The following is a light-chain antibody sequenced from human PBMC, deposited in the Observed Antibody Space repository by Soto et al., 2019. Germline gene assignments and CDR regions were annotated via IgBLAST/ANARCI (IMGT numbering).Light chain of an antibody. V-gene: IGKV1-17*01. CDR1: QAIRTA. CDR3: QQYHNWPA. CDR2: AAS. Sequence: DIQMTQSPSSLSASVGDRVTFTCRASQAIRTALGWYQQKPGKVPKLLIYAASILQSGVPSRFSGSGSGTDFTLTISSLQPEDFAVYYCQQYHNWPAFGQGTKVDIK. J-gene: IGKJ1*01.